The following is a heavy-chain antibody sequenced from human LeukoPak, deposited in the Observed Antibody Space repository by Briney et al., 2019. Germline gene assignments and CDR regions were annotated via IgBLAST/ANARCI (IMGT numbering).Heavy chain of an antibody. J-gene: IGHJ4*02. CDR3: ASSAAAGTGDY. CDR2: IIPIFGTA. Sequence: ASVKVSCKASGGTFSSYAISWVRQAPGQGLDWMGGIIPIFGTANYAQKFQGRVTITTDESTSTAYMELSSLRSEDTAVYYCASSAAAGTGDYWGQGTLVTVSS. CDR1: GGTFSSYA. D-gene: IGHD6-13*01. V-gene: IGHV1-69*05.